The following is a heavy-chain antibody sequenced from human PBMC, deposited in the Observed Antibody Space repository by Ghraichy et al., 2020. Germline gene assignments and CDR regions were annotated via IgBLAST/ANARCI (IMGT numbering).Heavy chain of an antibody. J-gene: IGHJ4*02. Sequence: ASVKVSCKTSGYTFTDYGIVWVRQAPGQGLEWMGWISAYTNNTSFPQKFQARVALTTDPATSTAYMELSSLRSDDTAPYFCARGAHYYGFDYWGQGTLVTVSS. CDR2: ISAYTNNT. CDR1: GYTFTDYG. CDR3: ARGAHYYGFDY. V-gene: IGHV1-18*01. D-gene: IGHD3-22*01.